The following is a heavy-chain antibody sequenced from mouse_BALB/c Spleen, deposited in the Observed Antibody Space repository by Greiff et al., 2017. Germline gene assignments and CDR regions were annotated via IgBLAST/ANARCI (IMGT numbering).Heavy chain of an antibody. CDR2: INPSTGYT. CDR3: ARGTVVATDY. D-gene: IGHD1-1*01. CDR1: GYTFTSYW. J-gene: IGHJ2*01. V-gene: IGHV1-7*01. Sequence: VKLMESGAELAKPGASVKMSCKASGYTFTSYWMHWVKQRPGQGLEWIGYINPSTGYTEYNQKFKDKATLTADKSSSTAYMQLSSLTSEDSAVYYCARGTVVATDYWGQGTTLTVSS.